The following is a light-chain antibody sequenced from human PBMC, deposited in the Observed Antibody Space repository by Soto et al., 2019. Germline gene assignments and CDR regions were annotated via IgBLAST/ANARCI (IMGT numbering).Light chain of an antibody. J-gene: IGLJ2*01. CDR3: SSFTSSSTYVV. V-gene: IGLV2-14*03. CDR2: EVS. CDR1: SSDVGGYKY. Sequence: QSALTQPASVSGSPGQSITISCTGTSSDVGGYKYVSWYQQHPGKAPKLMIYEVSNRPSGVSNRFSGSKSGNTASLTISGLQADDEADYYCSSFTSSSTYVVFGGGTKVTVL.